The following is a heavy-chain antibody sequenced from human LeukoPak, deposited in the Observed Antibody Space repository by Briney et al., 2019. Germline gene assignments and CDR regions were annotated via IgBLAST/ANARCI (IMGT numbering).Heavy chain of an antibody. Sequence: GGSLRLSCAASGFTFSSYTMTWVRQAPRKRLEWVSSISGGSSYIYYADSVKGRFTISRDNAKNSLYLQMNSLGAGDAAVYYCARDTITGSTLRVYWGQGTLVTVSS. CDR2: ISGGSSYI. J-gene: IGHJ4*02. V-gene: IGHV3-21*01. D-gene: IGHD1-7*01. CDR3: ARDTITGSTLRVY. CDR1: GFTFSSYT.